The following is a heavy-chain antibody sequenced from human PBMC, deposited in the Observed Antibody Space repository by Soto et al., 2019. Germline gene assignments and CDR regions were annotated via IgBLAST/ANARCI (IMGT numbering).Heavy chain of an antibody. D-gene: IGHD3-10*01. CDR3: VRDGYDSGSYIMDY. CDR1: GYTFTGYY. V-gene: IGHV1-2*02. CDR2: ISPNNGDK. Sequence: ASVKVSCKASGYTFTGYYVQWVRQATGQGLEWMGWISPNNGDKKSAQKFQDRVTLTSDTSTNTAYMEMRSLRSDDTAVYYCVRDGYDSGSYIMDYWGQGTRVTVSS. J-gene: IGHJ4*02.